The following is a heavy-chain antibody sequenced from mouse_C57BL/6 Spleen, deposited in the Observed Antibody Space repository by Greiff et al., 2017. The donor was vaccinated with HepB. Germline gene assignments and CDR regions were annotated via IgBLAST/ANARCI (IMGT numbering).Heavy chain of an antibody. CDR2: ISSGSSTI. D-gene: IGHD2-4*01. CDR1: GFTFSDYG. CDR3: AREGIYYDYDAFAY. Sequence: EVKVVESGGGLVKPGGSLKLSCAASGFTFSDYGMHWVRQAPEKGLEWVAYISSGSSTIYYADTVKGRFTISRDNAKNTLFLQMTSLRSEDTAMYYCAREGIYYDYDAFAYWGQGTLVTVSA. V-gene: IGHV5-17*01. J-gene: IGHJ3*01.